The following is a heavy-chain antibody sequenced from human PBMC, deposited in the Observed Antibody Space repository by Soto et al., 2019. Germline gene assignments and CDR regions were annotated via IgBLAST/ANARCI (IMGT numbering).Heavy chain of an antibody. CDR1: GYTFTSYG. CDR2: ISAYNGNT. CDR3: ARVPRSIAADGTASWFDP. J-gene: IGHJ5*02. D-gene: IGHD6-13*01. V-gene: IGHV1-18*01. Sequence: QVQLVQSGAEVKKPGASVKVSCKASGYTFTSYGISWVRQAPGQGLEWMGWISAYNGNTNYAQKLQGRVTMTTDTSTSTAYMELRSLRSVDTAVYYCARVPRSIAADGTASWFDPWGQGTLVTVSS.